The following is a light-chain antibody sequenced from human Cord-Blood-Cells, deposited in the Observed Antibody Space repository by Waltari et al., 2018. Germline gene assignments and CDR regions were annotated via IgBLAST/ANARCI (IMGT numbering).Light chain of an antibody. CDR3: QAWDSSTYV. CDR2: QDS. Sequence: SYELTQPPSVSVSPGQTASITCSGDKLGDQYACWYQQKPGQSPVLVLYQDSKRPSGIPERFTGSNSGNTATLTIRGTQAMDEADYYCQAWDSSTYVFGTGTKVTVL. V-gene: IGLV3-1*01. CDR1: KLGDQY. J-gene: IGLJ1*01.